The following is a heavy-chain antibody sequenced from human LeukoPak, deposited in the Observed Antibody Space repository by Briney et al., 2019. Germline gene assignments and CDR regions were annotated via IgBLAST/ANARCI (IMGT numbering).Heavy chain of an antibody. CDR3: ARVPEDWFDP. J-gene: IGHJ5*02. V-gene: IGHV4-39*07. D-gene: IGHD2-15*01. CDR1: GGSISSSSYY. CDR2: IYYSGST. Sequence: SETLSLTCTVSGGSISSSSYYWGWIRQPPGKGLEWIGSIYYSGSTYYNPSLKSRVTISVDTSKNQFSLKLSSVTAADTAVYYCARVPEDWFDPWGQGTLVTVSS.